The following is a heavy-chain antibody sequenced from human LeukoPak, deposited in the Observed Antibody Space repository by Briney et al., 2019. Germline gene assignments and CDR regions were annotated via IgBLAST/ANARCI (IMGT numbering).Heavy chain of an antibody. CDR3: AREGYYDFWSGYYGHDAFDI. CDR2: IYYSGST. Sequence: SETLSLTCTVSGGSISSSNFYWGWIRQPPGKGLEWIGSIYYSGSTNYNPSLKSRVTISVDTSKNQFSLKLSSVTGADTAVYYCAREGYYDFWSGYYGHDAFDIWGQGTMVTVSS. CDR1: GGSISSSNFY. J-gene: IGHJ3*02. D-gene: IGHD3-3*01. V-gene: IGHV4-39*07.